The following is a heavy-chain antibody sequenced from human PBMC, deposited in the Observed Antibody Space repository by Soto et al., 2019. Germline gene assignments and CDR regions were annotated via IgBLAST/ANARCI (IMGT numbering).Heavy chain of an antibody. CDR2: IWYDGSNK. CDR3: ARDGGCRDGYTVGCYWFAP. V-gene: IGHV3-33*01. J-gene: IGHJ5*02. CDR1: GFTFSSYG. D-gene: IGHD5-12*01. Sequence: QVQLVESGGGVVQPGRSLRLSCAASGFTFSSYGMHWVRQAPGKGLEWVAVIWYDGSNKYYADSVKGRFTISRDNSKXXLXXQMNSLRAEDTAVYYCARDGGCRDGYTVGCYWFAPWGQGTLVTVSS.